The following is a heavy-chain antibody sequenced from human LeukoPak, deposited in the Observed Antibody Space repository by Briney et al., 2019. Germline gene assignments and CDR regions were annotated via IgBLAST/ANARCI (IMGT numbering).Heavy chain of an antibody. CDR2: ISSSSSYI. J-gene: IGHJ4*02. V-gene: IGHV3-21*01. CDR3: ARGRTVTTPYYFDY. D-gene: IGHD4-17*01. Sequence: GGSLRLSCAASGFTFSSYSMNWVRQAPGKGLEWVSSISSSSSYIHYADSVKGRFTISRDNAKNSLYLQMNSLRAEDTAVYYCARGRTVTTPYYFDYWGQGTLVTVSS. CDR1: GFTFSSYS.